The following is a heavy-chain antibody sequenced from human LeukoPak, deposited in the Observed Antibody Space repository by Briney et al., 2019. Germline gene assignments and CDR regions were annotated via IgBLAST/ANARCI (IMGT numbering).Heavy chain of an antibody. V-gene: IGHV1-18*01. CDR2: ISAYNGNA. CDR1: GHTFTSYG. Sequence: ASVKVSCEASGHTFTSYGISWVRQAPGQGLEWMGWISAYNGNANYAQKLQGRVTMTTDTSTSTAYMELRSLRSDDTAVYYCARVSVGACSSTSCYTVWFDPWGQGTLVTVSS. CDR3: ARVSVGACSSTSCYTVWFDP. J-gene: IGHJ5*02. D-gene: IGHD2-2*02.